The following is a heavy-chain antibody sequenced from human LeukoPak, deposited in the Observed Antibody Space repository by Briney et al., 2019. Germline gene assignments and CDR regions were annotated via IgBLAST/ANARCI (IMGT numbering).Heavy chain of an antibody. CDR3: ARGASGLPPDYYYYGMDV. Sequence: GRSLRLSCAASGFTFSSYAMHWVRQAPGKGLEWVAVISYDGSNKYYADSVKGRFTISRDNSKNTLYLQMNSLRAEDTAVYYCARGASGLPPDYYYYGMDVWGQGTTVTVSS. CDR1: GFTFSSYA. J-gene: IGHJ6*02. CDR2: ISYDGSNK. D-gene: IGHD6-25*01. V-gene: IGHV3-30-3*01.